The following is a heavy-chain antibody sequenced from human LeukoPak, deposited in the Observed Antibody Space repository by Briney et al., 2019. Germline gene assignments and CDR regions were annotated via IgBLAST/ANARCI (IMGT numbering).Heavy chain of an antibody. V-gene: IGHV3-48*03. CDR1: GFTFSSYE. CDR2: ISSSGSTI. J-gene: IGHJ6*03. Sequence: GGSLRLSCAASGFTFSSYEMNWVRQAPGKGLEWVSYISSSGSTIYYADSVKGRFTISRDNAKNSLYLQMNSLRAEDTALYYCARGGITIFGVVSYMDVWGKGTTVTASS. CDR3: ARGGITIFGVVSYMDV. D-gene: IGHD3-3*01.